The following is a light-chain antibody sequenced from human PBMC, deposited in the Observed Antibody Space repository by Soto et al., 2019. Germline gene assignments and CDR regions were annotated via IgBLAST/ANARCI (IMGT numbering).Light chain of an antibody. CDR2: AAS. J-gene: IGKJ2*01. Sequence: DIQLTQSPSFLSASVGDRVTITCRASQGISSYLAWYQQKPGKAPNLLIYAASTLQSGVPSRFIGSGSGTEFTLTISSLQPEDFATYYCQQLNSYPSTFGQGTKLEIK. CDR1: QGISSY. CDR3: QQLNSYPST. V-gene: IGKV1-9*01.